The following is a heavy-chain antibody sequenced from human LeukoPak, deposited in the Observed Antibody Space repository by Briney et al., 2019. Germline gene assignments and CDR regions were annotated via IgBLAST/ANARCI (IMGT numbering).Heavy chain of an antibody. V-gene: IGHV3-21*01. CDR1: GFTFSSYS. CDR3: ARDQVATTAFDI. CDR2: ISSSSSYI. Sequence: GGSLRLSCAASGFTFSSYSMNWVRQAPGKGLEWVSSISSSSSYIYYADSVKGRFTISRDNAKNSLYLQMNSLRAEDTAVYYCARDQVATTAFDIWGQGTMVTVSS. J-gene: IGHJ3*02. D-gene: IGHD5-12*01.